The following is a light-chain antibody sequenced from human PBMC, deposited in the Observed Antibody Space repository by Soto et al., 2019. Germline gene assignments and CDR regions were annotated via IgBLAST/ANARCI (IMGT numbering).Light chain of an antibody. CDR1: QTLSNR. Sequence: EIVLTQSPATLSSFPGERVTLSCRASQTLSNRLAWYQHKPGQAPRLLIYVTSSRATGIPARFSGSGSGTAFTLTISSLQSEDFANYYCQQYYNWPPFTFGQGTKVDIK. V-gene: IGKV3D-15*01. CDR2: VTS. J-gene: IGKJ3*01. CDR3: QQYYNWPPFT.